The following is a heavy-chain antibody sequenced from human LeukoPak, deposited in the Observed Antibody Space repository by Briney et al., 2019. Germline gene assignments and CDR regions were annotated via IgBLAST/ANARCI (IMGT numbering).Heavy chain of an antibody. CDR1: GYTFTGYY. J-gene: IGHJ4*02. CDR2: INPNSGGT. CDR3: ARDPSPYYYDSSGYYFDY. Sequence: ASVKVSCKASGYTFTGYYMHWVRQAPGQGLEWVGWINPNSGGTNYAQKFQGRVTMTRDTSISTAYMELSRLRSDDTAVYYCARDPSPYYYDSSGYYFDYWGQGTLVTVSS. V-gene: IGHV1-2*02. D-gene: IGHD3-22*01.